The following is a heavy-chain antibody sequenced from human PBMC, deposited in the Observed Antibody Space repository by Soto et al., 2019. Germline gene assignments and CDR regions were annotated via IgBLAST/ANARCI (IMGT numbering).Heavy chain of an antibody. D-gene: IGHD6-13*01. CDR2: IYYSGST. CDR3: ARYAWKLVGRDY. Sequence: QLQLQESGPGLVKPSETLSLTCTVSGGSISSSSYYWGWIRQPPGKGLEWIGSIYYSGSTYYNPSLKSRVTISVDTSKNQFSLKLSSVTAADTAVYYCARYAWKLVGRDYWGQGTLVTVSS. J-gene: IGHJ4*02. CDR1: GGSISSSSYY. V-gene: IGHV4-39*01.